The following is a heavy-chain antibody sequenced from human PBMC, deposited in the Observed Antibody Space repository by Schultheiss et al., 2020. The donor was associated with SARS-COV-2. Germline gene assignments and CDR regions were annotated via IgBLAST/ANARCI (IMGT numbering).Heavy chain of an antibody. CDR1: GGSFSGYY. Sequence: SETLSLTCAVYGGSFSGYYWSWIRQPPGKGLEWIGYIYYSGSTNYNPSLKSRVTMSVDTSKNQFSLKLSSVTAADTAVYYCARSEQSYGSFDYWGQGTLVTVSS. J-gene: IGHJ4*02. CDR2: IYYSGST. D-gene: IGHD5-18*01. CDR3: ARSEQSYGSFDY. V-gene: IGHV4-59*01.